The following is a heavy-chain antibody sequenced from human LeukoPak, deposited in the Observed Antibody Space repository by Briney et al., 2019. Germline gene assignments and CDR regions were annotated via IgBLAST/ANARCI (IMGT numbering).Heavy chain of an antibody. Sequence: GGSLRLSCAASGFIFSSYEIHWVRQAPGKGLEYVSAISSNGDSTYYANFVKGRFIISRDNSKNTLYLQMGSLRPEDMAVYYCARDRPGDVWGEGTTVTVSS. CDR2: ISSNGDST. V-gene: IGHV3-64*01. CDR1: GFIFSSYE. J-gene: IGHJ6*02. CDR3: ARDRPGDV.